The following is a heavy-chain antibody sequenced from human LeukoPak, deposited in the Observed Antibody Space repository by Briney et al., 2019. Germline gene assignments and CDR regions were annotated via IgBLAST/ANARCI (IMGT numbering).Heavy chain of an antibody. CDR1: GFTFSSYG. D-gene: IGHD2-15*01. Sequence: GGSLRLSCAASGFTFSSYGMHWVRQAPGKGLEWVSAISGSGGSTYYADSVKGRFTISRDNSQNTLYLQMNSLRAEDTAVYYCAKPGIYCSGGSCYYFDYWGQGTLVTVSS. CDR3: AKPGIYCSGGSCYYFDY. V-gene: IGHV3-23*01. CDR2: ISGSGGST. J-gene: IGHJ4*02.